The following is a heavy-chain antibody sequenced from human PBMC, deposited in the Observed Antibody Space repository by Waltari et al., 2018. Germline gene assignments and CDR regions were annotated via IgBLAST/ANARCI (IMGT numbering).Heavy chain of an antibody. CDR1: GFTFDDYT. CDR2: ISWDGGST. CDR3: AKDIGRGDLDY. J-gene: IGHJ4*02. V-gene: IGHV3-43*01. D-gene: IGHD3-16*01. Sequence: EVQLVESGGVVVQPGGSLRLSCAASGFTFDDYTMHCVRQAPGKGLEWVSLISWDGGSTYYADSVKGRFTISRDNSKNSLYLQMNSLRTEDTALYYCAKDIGRGDLDYWGQGTLVTVSS.